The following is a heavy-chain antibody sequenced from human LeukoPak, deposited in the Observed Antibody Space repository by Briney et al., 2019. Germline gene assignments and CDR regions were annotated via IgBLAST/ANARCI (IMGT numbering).Heavy chain of an antibody. CDR1: GFTFSSYG. Sequence: GGSLRLSCAASGFTFSSYGMHWVRQAPGKGLEWVAVISYDGSNKYYADSVKGRFTISRDNSKNTLYLQMNSLRAEDTAVYYCAKDQSDSSSEYYYYMDVWGKGTTVTISS. J-gene: IGHJ6*03. CDR2: ISYDGSNK. V-gene: IGHV3-30*18. CDR3: AKDQSDSSSEYYYYMDV. D-gene: IGHD6-13*01.